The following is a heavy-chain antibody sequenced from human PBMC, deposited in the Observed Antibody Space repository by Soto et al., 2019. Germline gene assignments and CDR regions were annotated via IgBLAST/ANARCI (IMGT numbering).Heavy chain of an antibody. J-gene: IGHJ6*02. CDR2: IRGFSPYT. D-gene: IGHD2-15*01. Sequence: LRLSCVASGFTFRTYTMNWVRQAPGKGLEWVSGIRGFSPYTFYAESVKGRFTISRDDAKNSLYLQMNSLGVEDTAVYYCARDRGYDAHDYYYNPMDVWGQGTTVTVSS. CDR3: ARDRGYDAHDYYYNPMDV. V-gene: IGHV3-21*01. CDR1: GFTFRTYT.